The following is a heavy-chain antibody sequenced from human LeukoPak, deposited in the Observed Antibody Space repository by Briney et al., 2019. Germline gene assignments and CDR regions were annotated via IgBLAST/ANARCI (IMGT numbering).Heavy chain of an antibody. CDR2: ISYDGSNK. J-gene: IGHJ4*02. CDR1: GFTFSSYG. CDR3: AKDGELRAAGTFVDY. V-gene: IGHV3-30*18. D-gene: IGHD6-13*01. Sequence: QSGGSLRLSCAASGFTFSSYGMHWVRQAPGKGLEWVAVISYDGSNKYYADSVKGRFTISRDNSKNTLYLQMNSLRAEDTAVYYCAKDGELRAAGTFVDYWGQGTLVTVSS.